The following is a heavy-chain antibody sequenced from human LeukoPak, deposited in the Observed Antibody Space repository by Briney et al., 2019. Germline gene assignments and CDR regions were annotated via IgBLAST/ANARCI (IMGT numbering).Heavy chain of an antibody. V-gene: IGHV3-23*01. Sequence: PGGSLRLSCAASGFTFSNYAMNWARQAPGKGLEWVSGISGTSGTINYAAPVKGRFTISRDNSKNTLYLQMNSLRVDDMAVYYCAKRLGDPRAFDYRGQGTLVTVSS. CDR3: AKRLGDPRAFDY. CDR2: ISGTSGTI. J-gene: IGHJ4*02. D-gene: IGHD2-21*02. CDR1: GFTFSNYA.